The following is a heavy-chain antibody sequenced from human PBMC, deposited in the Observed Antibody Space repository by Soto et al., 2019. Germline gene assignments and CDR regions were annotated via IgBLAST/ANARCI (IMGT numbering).Heavy chain of an antibody. CDR2: ISSSSSYI. J-gene: IGHJ3*02. D-gene: IGHD3-16*01. V-gene: IGHV3-21*03. CDR1: GFTFSSYT. Sequence: EVQLLESGGGLVKPGGSLRLSCAAFGFTFSSYTMNWVRQAPGKGLEWVSSISSSSSYIYYADSVKGRFTISRDNAKTSLYLQMNSLIAEYTAVYYCARDRGGDLKAFEIWGQGTMVTVSS. CDR3: ARDRGGDLKAFEI.